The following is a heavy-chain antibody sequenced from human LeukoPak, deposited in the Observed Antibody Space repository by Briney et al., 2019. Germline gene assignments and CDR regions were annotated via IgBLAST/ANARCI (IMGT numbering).Heavy chain of an antibody. J-gene: IGHJ4*02. CDR2: ISDSGST. CDR1: GFTFSFYT. CDR3: AKSKRHIVVVPAAIVY. Sequence: GGSLRLSCAASGFTFSFYTMNWVRQAPGKGLEWVSSISDSGSTFYADSVKGRFTISRDNSRNTLYLQMNSLRAEDTAVYYCAKSKRHIVVVPAAIVYWGQGTLVTVSS. D-gene: IGHD2-2*02. V-gene: IGHV3-23*01.